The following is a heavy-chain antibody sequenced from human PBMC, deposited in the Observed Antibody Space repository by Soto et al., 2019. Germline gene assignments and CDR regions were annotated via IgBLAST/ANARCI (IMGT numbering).Heavy chain of an antibody. CDR3: AKDYYYDSSGWVD. V-gene: IGHV3-30*18. CDR1: GFTLSSYG. D-gene: IGHD3-22*01. J-gene: IGHJ4*02. CDR2: ISNDGSNK. Sequence: QVQLVETGGGVVQPGRSLRLSCAASGFTLSSYGMHWVRQAPGNGLEWVAVISNDGSNKYYADSVKGRFTISRDNSKNTLYLQMNSLRAEDTAMYYCAKDYYYDSSGWVDWGQGTLVTVSS.